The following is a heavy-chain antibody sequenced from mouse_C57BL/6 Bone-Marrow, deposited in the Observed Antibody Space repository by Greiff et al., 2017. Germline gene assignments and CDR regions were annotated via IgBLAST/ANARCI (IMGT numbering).Heavy chain of an antibody. CDR3: ASGRLWLRRRAMDY. J-gene: IGHJ4*01. D-gene: IGHD2-2*01. CDR1: GYTFTSYW. Sequence: QVQLKQPGAELVRPGTSVKLSCKASGYTFTSYWMHWVKQRPGQGLEWIGVIDPSDSYTNYNQKFKGKATLTVDTSSSTAYMQLRRLTSEDSAVYYCASGRLWLRRRAMDYWGQGTSVTVSS. V-gene: IGHV1-59*01. CDR2: IDPSDSYT.